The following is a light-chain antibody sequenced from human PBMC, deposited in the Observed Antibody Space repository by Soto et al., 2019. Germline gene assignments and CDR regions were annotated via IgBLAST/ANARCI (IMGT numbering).Light chain of an antibody. CDR2: DAS. CDR1: QSVSSY. V-gene: IGKV3-11*01. J-gene: IGKJ4*01. CDR3: HQRSNWPLT. Sequence: EIVLTQSPATLSLSPGERATLSCRASQSVSSYLAWYQQKPGQAPRLLIYDASNRATGITARFSGSGSGTDFTLTISSLEPEDFAVYYCHQRSNWPLTFGGGTKVEI.